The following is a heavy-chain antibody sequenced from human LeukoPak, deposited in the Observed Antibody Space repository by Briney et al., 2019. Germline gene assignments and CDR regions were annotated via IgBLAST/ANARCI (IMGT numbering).Heavy chain of an antibody. Sequence: GGSLRLSRGVSGFTFSSYAMSWVRQSPGKGLKWVSTISGSGGSTYYADSVKGRFTISRDNPKNTLSLQMSSLRAEDTAVYYCAKAGYSSSWSFFNSWGQGTLVTVSS. V-gene: IGHV3-23*01. CDR2: ISGSGGST. CDR1: GFTFSSYA. J-gene: IGHJ4*02. CDR3: AKAGYSSSWSFFNS. D-gene: IGHD6-13*01.